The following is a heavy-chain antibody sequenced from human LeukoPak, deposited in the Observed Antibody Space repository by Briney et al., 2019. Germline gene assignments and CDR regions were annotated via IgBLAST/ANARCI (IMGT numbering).Heavy chain of an antibody. CDR1: GFTFSSYS. Sequence: GGSLRLFCAASGFTFSSYSMNWVRQAPGKGLEWVSSISSSSSYIYYADSVKGRFTISRDNAKNSLYLQMNSLRAEDTAVYYCARDEALINYYYMDVWGKGTTVTVSS. V-gene: IGHV3-21*01. CDR3: ARDEALINYYYMDV. J-gene: IGHJ6*03. D-gene: IGHD3-22*01. CDR2: ISSSSSYI.